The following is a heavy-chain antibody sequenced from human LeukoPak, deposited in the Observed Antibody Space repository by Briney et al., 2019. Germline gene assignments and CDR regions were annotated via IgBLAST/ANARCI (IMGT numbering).Heavy chain of an antibody. Sequence: ASVKVSCKASGYTFTSYDINWVRQATGQGLEWMGWMNPNSGNTGYAQKFQGRVTMTRNTSISTAYMELSSLRSEDTAVYYCAKAGPIYLVAFDIWGQGTMVTVSS. CDR2: MNPNSGNT. V-gene: IGHV1-8*01. CDR3: AKAGPIYLVAFDI. CDR1: GYTFTSYD. D-gene: IGHD3-9*01. J-gene: IGHJ3*02.